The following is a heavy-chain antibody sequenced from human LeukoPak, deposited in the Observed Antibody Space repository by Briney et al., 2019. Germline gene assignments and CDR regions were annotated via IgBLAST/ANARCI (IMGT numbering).Heavy chain of an antibody. D-gene: IGHD6-13*01. Sequence: GGSLRLSCAASGFTFDDYAMSWVRQAPGKGLEWVSGISGSGGSTYYADSVKGRFTISRDNSKNTLYLQMNSLRAEDTAVYYCAIAGGYDKDYWGQGTLVTVSS. J-gene: IGHJ4*02. CDR1: GFTFDDYA. CDR3: AIAGGYDKDY. V-gene: IGHV3-23*01. CDR2: ISGSGGST.